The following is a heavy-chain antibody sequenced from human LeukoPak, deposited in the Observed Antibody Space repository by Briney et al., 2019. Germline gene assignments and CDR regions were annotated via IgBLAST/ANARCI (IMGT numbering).Heavy chain of an antibody. J-gene: IGHJ5*02. CDR1: GYTFTSYD. V-gene: IGHV1-8*01. Sequence: ASVKVSCKASGYTFTSYDINWVRQATGQGLEWMGWMNPNSGNTGYAQKFQGRVTMTRNTSISTAYMELSSLRFEDTAVYYCARGYGPRNWFDPWGQGTLVTVSS. CDR2: MNPNSGNT. CDR3: ARGYGPRNWFDP. D-gene: IGHD3-10*01.